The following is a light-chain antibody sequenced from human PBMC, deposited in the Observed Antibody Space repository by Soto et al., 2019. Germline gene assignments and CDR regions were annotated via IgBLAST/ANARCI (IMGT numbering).Light chain of an antibody. CDR1: QSVPRSY. CDR3: QQYGSSIT. Sequence: EIVLTQSPGTLSLSPGERATLSCRASQSVPRSYLSWYQQKPGQAPRLLIYGTSSRATGIPDRFSGRGSGTDFTLTISRLEPEDFAVFYCQQYGSSITFGQGTRLEIK. J-gene: IGKJ5*01. CDR2: GTS. V-gene: IGKV3-20*01.